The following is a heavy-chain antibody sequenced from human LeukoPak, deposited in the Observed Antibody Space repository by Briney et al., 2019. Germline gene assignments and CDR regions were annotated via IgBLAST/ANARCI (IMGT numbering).Heavy chain of an antibody. J-gene: IGHJ4*02. D-gene: IGHD3-10*01. CDR3: ASQRGVDSSPIDY. CDR2: INHSGST. V-gene: IGHV4-34*01. CDR1: GGSFSGYY. Sequence: SETLSLTCAVYGGSFSGYYWSWIRQPPEKGLEWIGEINHSGSTNYNPSLKSRVTISVDTSKNQFSLKLSSVTAADTAVYYCASQRGVDSSPIDYWGQGTLVTVSS.